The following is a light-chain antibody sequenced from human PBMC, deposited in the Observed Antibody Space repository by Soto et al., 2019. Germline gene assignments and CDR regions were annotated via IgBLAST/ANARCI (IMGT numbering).Light chain of an antibody. CDR3: QQYYSYPWT. V-gene: IGKV1-5*01. CDR2: DAS. Sequence: DIQLTQSPSTLSASVGDRVTLTCLASQSISSWLAWYQQKPGKAPKLLIYDASSLESGVPSRFSGSGSGTQFTLTISSLQPDDFATYYCQQYYSYPWTFGQGTKVDIK. J-gene: IGKJ1*01. CDR1: QSISSW.